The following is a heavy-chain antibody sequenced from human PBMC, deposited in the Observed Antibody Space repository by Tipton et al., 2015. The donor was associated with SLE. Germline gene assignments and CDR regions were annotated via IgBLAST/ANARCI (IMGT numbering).Heavy chain of an antibody. Sequence: SLRLSCAASGFTLSSYSMNWVRQAPGKGLEWVSSISSSSSYIYYADSVKGRFTISRDNAKNSLYLQMNSLRAEYTAVYYCARELYCSSTSCPSSRAFDIWGQGTMVTVSS. CDR2: ISSSSSYI. D-gene: IGHD2-2*01. CDR3: ARELYCSSTSCPSSRAFDI. J-gene: IGHJ3*02. CDR1: GFTLSSYS. V-gene: IGHV3-21*01.